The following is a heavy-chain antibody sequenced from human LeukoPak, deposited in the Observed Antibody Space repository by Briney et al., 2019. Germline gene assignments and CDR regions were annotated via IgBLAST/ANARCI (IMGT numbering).Heavy chain of an antibody. V-gene: IGHV5-51*01. D-gene: IGHD3-16*02. J-gene: IGHJ4*02. CDR1: GYSFTSYW. CDR2: IYPGDSDT. CDR3: ARHVSDDYVWGSYRPYADH. Sequence: GESLKISCKGSGYSFTSYWIGWVRQMPGKGLEWMGIIYPGDSDTRYSPSFQGQVTISVDKSISTAYLQWSSLKASDTAMYYCARHVSDDYVWGSYRPYADHWGQGTLVTVSS.